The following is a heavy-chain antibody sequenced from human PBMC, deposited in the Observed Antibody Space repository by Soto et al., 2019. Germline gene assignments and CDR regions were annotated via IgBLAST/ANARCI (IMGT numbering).Heavy chain of an antibody. CDR2: INPKSGGT. V-gene: IGHV1-2*02. D-gene: IGHD1-26*01. CDR1: RYGFTGYY. J-gene: IGHJ4*02. CDR3: ARDLAKGGGSAGFDY. Sequence: GASVKLCWEASRYGFTGYYMLWVRQATGQGLEWMGWINPKSGGTMYPQKFQGRVTMTWDTSISTAYMALTRLRSDDTAVYYCARDLAKGGGSAGFDYWGQGTLVTVSS.